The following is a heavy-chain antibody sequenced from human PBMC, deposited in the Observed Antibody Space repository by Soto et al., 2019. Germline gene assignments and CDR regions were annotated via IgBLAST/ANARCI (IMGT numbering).Heavy chain of an antibody. V-gene: IGHV3-23*01. CDR1: GCIFSSVS. Sequence: GGCVSLSCADSGCIFSSVSMSWVRQAPGKGLEWVSTISGSGGSTYYADSVKGRFTISRDNSKNTLYLQMNTLRAEDTAIYYCAKGSYYVPDYWGQGTLVTVSS. CDR3: AKGSYYVPDY. J-gene: IGHJ4*02. CDR2: ISGSGGST. D-gene: IGHD3-10*02.